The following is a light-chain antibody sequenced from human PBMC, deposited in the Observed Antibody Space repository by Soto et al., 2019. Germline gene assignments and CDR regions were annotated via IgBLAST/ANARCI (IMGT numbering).Light chain of an antibody. CDR2: GAS. CDR3: QQYVGSPWA. J-gene: IGKJ1*01. Sequence: IVLTQSPGTLSLSPGERSTLSCRASQSVRSSYLAWYQQKPGQATRLLIYGASRRATGIQDRITGSGSGTDFTLTISRLEPEDVAVYYCQQYVGSPWAFGQGTKVDIK. V-gene: IGKV3-20*01. CDR1: QSVRSSY.